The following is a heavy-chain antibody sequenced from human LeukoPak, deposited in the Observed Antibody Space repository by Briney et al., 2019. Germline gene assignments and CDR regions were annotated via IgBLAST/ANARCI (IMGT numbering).Heavy chain of an antibody. CDR1: GFTFSSYW. D-gene: IGHD3-9*01. J-gene: IGHJ4*02. CDR2: IKQDGSEK. V-gene: IGHV3-7*01. Sequence: GSLRLSCAASGFTFSSYWMSWVRQAPGKGLEWVANIKQDGSEKYYVDSVKGRFTISRDNAKNSLYLQMNSLRAEDTAVYYCARDPRYFDWLLFFDYWGQGTLVTVSS. CDR3: ARDPRYFDWLLFFDY.